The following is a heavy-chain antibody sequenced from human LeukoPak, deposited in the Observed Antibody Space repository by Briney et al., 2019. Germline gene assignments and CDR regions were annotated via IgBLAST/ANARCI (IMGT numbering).Heavy chain of an antibody. CDR2: ISAPGSTI. Sequence: PGGSLRLSCAASGFTFSDYYMSWIRQAPGKGLEWISYISAPGSTIYYADSVKGRFTISRDNAKNSLYLQINSLRADDTAIYYCTRHNRVYYDLFTGSYNYGYFDYWGQGTLVTVSS. V-gene: IGHV3-11*04. D-gene: IGHD3-9*01. CDR3: TRHNRVYYDLFTGSYNYGYFDY. CDR1: GFTFSDYY. J-gene: IGHJ4*02.